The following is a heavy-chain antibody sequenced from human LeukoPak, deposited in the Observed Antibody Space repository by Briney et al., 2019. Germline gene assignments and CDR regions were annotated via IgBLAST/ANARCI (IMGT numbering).Heavy chain of an antibody. CDR1: GFSFNRYW. V-gene: IGHV3-74*01. CDR3: ARGGDGSNYMFNY. J-gene: IGHJ4*02. Sequence: GESLRLSCAAPGFSFNRYWMHWVRQVPGKGPVWVSRINNDGSSTNYADSVRGRFTISRDNAKSMMYLQMNSLTVEDTAVYYCARGGDGSNYMFNYWGQGTLVTVSS. D-gene: IGHD5-24*01. CDR2: INNDGSST.